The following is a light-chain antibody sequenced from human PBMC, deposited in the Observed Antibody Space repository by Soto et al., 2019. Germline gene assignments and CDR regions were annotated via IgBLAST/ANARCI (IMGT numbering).Light chain of an antibody. CDR3: SSYAGSNNFV. J-gene: IGLJ1*01. CDR1: SSDVGGYSY. V-gene: IGLV2-8*01. CDR2: EVT. Sequence: QSALTQPPSASGSPGQSVTISCTGTSSDVGGYSYVSWYQQHPGKAPKLMIYEVTKRPSGVPDRLSASKSGNTASLTVSGLQAEDEADYYCSSYAGSNNFVFGTGTKVTV.